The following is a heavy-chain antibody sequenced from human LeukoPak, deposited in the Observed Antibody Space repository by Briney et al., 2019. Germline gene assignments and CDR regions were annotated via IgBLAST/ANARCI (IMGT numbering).Heavy chain of an antibody. CDR2: ISFTRNT. CDR1: GGSISGYY. D-gene: IGHD3-22*01. V-gene: IGHV4-59*08. Sequence: SETLSLTCTVSGGSISGYYWSWIRQSPGKRLEWIAYISFTRNTNYNPSLKSRPTISLDTSKTHFSLTLSSLTAADTAVYYCARSPPGWYYDNSGQYYFDTWGQGALVTVSS. J-gene: IGHJ4*02. CDR3: ARSPPGWYYDNSGQYYFDT.